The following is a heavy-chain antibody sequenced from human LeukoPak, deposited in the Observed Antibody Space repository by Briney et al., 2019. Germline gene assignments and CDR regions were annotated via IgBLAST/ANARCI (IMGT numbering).Heavy chain of an antibody. J-gene: IGHJ4*02. D-gene: IGHD3-3*01. Sequence: ASVKVSCKASAYTFTSYDINWVRQAAGQGLEWMGWMNPNSGNTGYAQKFQGRVTITRNTSISTAYMELSSLRSEDTAVYSCARGPSWSGYSQPYYFDYWGEGTLVTVSS. CDR2: MNPNSGNT. V-gene: IGHV1-8*03. CDR3: ARGPSWSGYSQPYYFDY. CDR1: AYTFTSYD.